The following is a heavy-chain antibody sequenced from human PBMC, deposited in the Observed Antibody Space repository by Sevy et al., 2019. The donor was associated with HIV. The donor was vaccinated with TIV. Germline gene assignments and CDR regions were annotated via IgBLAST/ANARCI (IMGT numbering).Heavy chain of an antibody. CDR2: ICCGGST. CDR3: SKGGGALDGGMDV. Sequence: SETLSLTCTVSGGSVSSTGFYWTWIRQHPGKGLEWIGYICCGGSTYYNPSLKSGSTISVEPSKNQLPLRLTSVTAADTAVYYCSKGGGALDGGMDVWGQGTTVTVSS. J-gene: IGHJ6*02. CDR1: GGSVSSTGFY. D-gene: IGHD2-21*01. V-gene: IGHV4-31*03.